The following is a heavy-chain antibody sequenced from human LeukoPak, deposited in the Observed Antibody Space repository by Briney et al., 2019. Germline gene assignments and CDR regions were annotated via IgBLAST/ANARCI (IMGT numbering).Heavy chain of an antibody. D-gene: IGHD6-13*01. CDR3: ARTYSSSGTDYYFDY. CDR1: GYTFTSYG. J-gene: IGHJ4*02. CDR2: ISAYNGNT. V-gene: IGHV1-18*01. Sequence: WASVKVSCKASGYTFTSYGISWVRQAPGQGLEWMGWISAYNGNTNYAQKLQGRVTMTTDTSTSTAYMELRSLRSDDTAVYYCARTYSSSGTDYYFDYWGQGTLVTVSS.